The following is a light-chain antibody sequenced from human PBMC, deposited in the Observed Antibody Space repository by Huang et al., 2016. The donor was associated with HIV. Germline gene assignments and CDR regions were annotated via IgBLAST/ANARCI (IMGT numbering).Light chain of an antibody. CDR3: QQYYSVPRT. Sequence: DIVMTQSPDSLAVSLGERATINCSSSQSVLSSSNDKNYLTWYQQKPGQPPKLLIYWASTRESGVPGRFSGSGSGTHFTLTIASLQAEDGAVYYCQQYYSVPRTFGQGTKVEIK. CDR2: WAS. CDR1: QSVLSSSNDKNY. V-gene: IGKV4-1*01. J-gene: IGKJ1*01.